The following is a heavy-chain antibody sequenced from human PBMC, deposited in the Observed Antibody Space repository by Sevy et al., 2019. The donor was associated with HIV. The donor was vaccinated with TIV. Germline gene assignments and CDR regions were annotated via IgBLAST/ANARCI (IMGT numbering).Heavy chain of an antibody. Sequence: SETLSLTCIVSGGSISSYSWSWIRQPAGKGLEWIGRIHSGGSTNYNPSLKSRVTMSLDTSKNQFSLNLSSVSAADTAVYFCARVNPNTEPDYYYYAMDVWGQGTTVTVSS. CDR3: ARVNPNTEPDYYYYAMDV. V-gene: IGHV4-4*07. CDR1: GGSISSYS. J-gene: IGHJ6*02. CDR2: IHSGGST.